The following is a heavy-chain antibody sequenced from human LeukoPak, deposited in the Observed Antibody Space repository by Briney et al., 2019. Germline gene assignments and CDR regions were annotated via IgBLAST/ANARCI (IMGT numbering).Heavy chain of an antibody. V-gene: IGHV4-59*01. CDR2: IHYSGNT. CDR1: GGSISSSY. J-gene: IGHJ4*02. CDR3: ARDTVGSSSTFDY. Sequence: PSETLSLTCTVSGGSISSSYWSWIRQPPGKGLDWVGYIHYSGNTNSNPSLKSRVTMSVDTSNNQFSPKLTSVTAADTAVYYCARDTVGSSSTFDYWGQGTLVTVSS. D-gene: IGHD6-13*01.